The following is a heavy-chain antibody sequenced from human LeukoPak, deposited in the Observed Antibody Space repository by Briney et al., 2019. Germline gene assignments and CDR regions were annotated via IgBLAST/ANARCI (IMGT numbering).Heavy chain of an antibody. Sequence: PGRSLRLSCAASGFTFDDYAMHWVRQAPGKGLEWVSGISWNSGNIAYADSVKGRFTISRDNAKNSLYLQMNSLRAEDTALYYCAKVRYGSGNTGMDVWGQGTTVTVSS. CDR2: ISWNSGNI. D-gene: IGHD3-10*01. CDR3: AKVRYGSGNTGMDV. CDR1: GFTFDDYA. J-gene: IGHJ6*02. V-gene: IGHV3-9*01.